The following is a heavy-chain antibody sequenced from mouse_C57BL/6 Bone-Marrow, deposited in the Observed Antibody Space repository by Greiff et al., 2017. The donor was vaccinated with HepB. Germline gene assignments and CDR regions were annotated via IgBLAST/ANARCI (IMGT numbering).Heavy chain of an antibody. J-gene: IGHJ2*01. V-gene: IGHV5-4*01. CDR1: GFTFSSYA. D-gene: IGHD1-1*01. Sequence: EVQWVESGGGLVKPGGSLKLSCAASGFTFSSYAMSWVRQTPEKRLEWVATISDGGSYTYYPDNVKGRFTISRDNAKNNLYLQMSHLKSEDTAMYYCARAQGIYYYGSSYGNFDYWGQGTTLTVSS. CDR3: ARAQGIYYYGSSYGNFDY. CDR2: ISDGGSYT.